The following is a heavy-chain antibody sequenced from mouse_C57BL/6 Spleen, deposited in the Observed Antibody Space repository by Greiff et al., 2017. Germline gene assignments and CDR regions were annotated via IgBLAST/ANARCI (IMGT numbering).Heavy chain of an antibody. CDR2: IDPSDSYT. CDR3: ARSNYYGSSHFDY. Sequence: QVQLQQSGAELVMPGASVKLSCKASGYTFTSYWMHWVKQRPGQGLEWIGEIDPSDSYTNYNQKFKGKSTLTVDKSSSTAYMQLSSLTSEDSAVDYCARSNYYGSSHFDYWGQGTTLTVSS. V-gene: IGHV1-69*01. J-gene: IGHJ2*01. D-gene: IGHD1-1*01. CDR1: GYTFTSYW.